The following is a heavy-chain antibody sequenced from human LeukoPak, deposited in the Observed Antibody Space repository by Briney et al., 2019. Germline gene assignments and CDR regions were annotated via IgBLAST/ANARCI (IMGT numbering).Heavy chain of an antibody. Sequence: ASVKVSCKASGYTFTSYDINWVRQATGQGLEWMGWMNPNSGNTGYAQKFQGRVTMTRNTSISTAYMELSSLRSEDTAVYYCALDCSSTSCLRVGTSDDAFDTWGQGTMVTVSS. CDR2: MNPNSGNT. D-gene: IGHD2-2*01. CDR1: GYTFTSYD. V-gene: IGHV1-8*01. CDR3: ALDCSSTSCLRVGTSDDAFDT. J-gene: IGHJ3*02.